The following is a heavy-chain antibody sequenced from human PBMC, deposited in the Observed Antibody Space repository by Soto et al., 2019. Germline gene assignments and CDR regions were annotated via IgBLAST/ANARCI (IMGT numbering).Heavy chain of an antibody. J-gene: IGHJ5*02. V-gene: IGHV2-26*01. CDR3: APILTPPLRFAP. CDR2: IFSNDEK. Sequence: QVTLKESGPVLVKPTETLTLTCTVSGFSLTSVRIGVSWIRQPPGKALEWLAHIFSNDEKSYTPSLKNRLTISVDTAKSQVVLTMTNMDPIDTATYYCAPILTPPLRFAPWGPGTLVTVSS. CDR1: GFSLTSVRIG.